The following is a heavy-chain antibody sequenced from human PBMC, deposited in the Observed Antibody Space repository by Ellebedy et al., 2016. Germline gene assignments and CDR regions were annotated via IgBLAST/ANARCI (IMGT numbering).Heavy chain of an antibody. D-gene: IGHD3-10*01. CDR2: ISWNSDII. V-gene: IGHV3-9*01. J-gene: IGHJ4*02. Sequence: GGSLRLSCTASGFTFGDYAMHWVRHAPGGGLEWVSGISWNSDIIGLADAVKGRFTISRDNAKNSLYLQMNNLRPEDTALYYCAKDVLRGLYYFDSWGQGTQVSVSS. CDR3: AKDVLRGLYYFDS. CDR1: GFTFGDYA.